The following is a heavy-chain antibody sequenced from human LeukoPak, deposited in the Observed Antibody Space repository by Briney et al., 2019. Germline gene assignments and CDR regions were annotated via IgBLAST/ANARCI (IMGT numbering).Heavy chain of an antibody. D-gene: IGHD3-10*01. CDR3: AKDGEWFGELLLYYFDY. J-gene: IGHJ4*02. CDR1: GFTFSSYA. V-gene: IGHV3-23*01. CDR2: ISGSGGST. Sequence: PGGSLRLSCAASGFTFSSYAMSWVRQAPRKGLEWVSAISGSGGSTYYADSVKGRFTISRDNSKNTLYLQMNSLRAEDTAVYYCAKDGEWFGELLLYYFDYWGQGTLVTVSS.